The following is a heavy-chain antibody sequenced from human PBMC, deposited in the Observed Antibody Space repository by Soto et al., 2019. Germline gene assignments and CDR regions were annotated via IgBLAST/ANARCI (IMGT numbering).Heavy chain of an antibody. D-gene: IGHD5-12*01. Sequence: QVQLVQSGAEVKKPGSSMKVSCRASGGMFNSYTISWVRQAPGQGLEWMGRIIPFVGIPNYSPRFQGRITITADKSTSTAYMDLSSLRSEDTAVYFCAGDLGESGFDVRQWGQGTLVTVSS. J-gene: IGHJ4*02. CDR1: GGMFNSYT. CDR2: IIPFVGIP. V-gene: IGHV1-69*02. CDR3: AGDLGESGFDVRQ.